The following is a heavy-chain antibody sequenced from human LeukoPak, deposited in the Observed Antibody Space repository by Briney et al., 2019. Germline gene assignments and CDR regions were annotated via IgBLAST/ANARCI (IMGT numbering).Heavy chain of an antibody. CDR2: IYTSGST. CDR3: ARAGEWELLSHYFDY. CDR1: GGSISSYY. D-gene: IGHD1-26*01. Sequence: PSETLSLTCTVSGGSISSYYWSWIRQPAGKGLEWIGRIYTSGSTNYNPSLKSRVTISVDTSKNQFSLKLSSVTAADTAVYYCARAGEWELLSHYFDYWGQGTLVTVSS. V-gene: IGHV4-4*07. J-gene: IGHJ4*02.